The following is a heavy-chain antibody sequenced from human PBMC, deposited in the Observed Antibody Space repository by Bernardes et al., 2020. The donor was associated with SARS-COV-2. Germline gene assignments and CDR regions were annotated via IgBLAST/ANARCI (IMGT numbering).Heavy chain of an antibody. Sequence: SETLSPTCGVYGGSVSGYYWSWIRQPPGLGLEWIGEINHSGSTNYNPSLKSRVTLSVDTSKNQFSLKMTSVTAADTAVYYCARIAAAATLLDNWGQGNLVTVSS. D-gene: IGHD6-13*01. J-gene: IGHJ4*02. CDR2: INHSGST. CDR3: ARIAAAATLLDN. CDR1: GGSVSGYY. V-gene: IGHV4-34*01.